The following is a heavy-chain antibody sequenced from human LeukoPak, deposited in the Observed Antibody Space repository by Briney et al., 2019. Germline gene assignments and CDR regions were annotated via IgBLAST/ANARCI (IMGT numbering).Heavy chain of an antibody. J-gene: IGHJ4*02. CDR3: ARSYSSGWYYFDY. CDR1: GFTVSSNY. CDR2: IYSGGST. D-gene: IGHD6-19*01. V-gene: IGHV3-66*01. Sequence: PGGSLRLSCAASGFTVSSNYMSWVRQAPGKGLEWVSVIYSGGSTYYADSVKGRFTISRDSSKNTLYLQMNSLRAEDTAVYYCARSYSSGWYYFDYWGQGTLVTVSS.